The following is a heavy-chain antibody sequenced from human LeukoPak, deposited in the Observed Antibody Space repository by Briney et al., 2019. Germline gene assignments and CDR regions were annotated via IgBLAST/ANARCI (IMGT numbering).Heavy chain of an antibody. CDR2: VKSKARGGTT. J-gene: IGHJ4*02. CDR1: GFIFSSAW. Sequence: GGSLRLSCAASGFIFSSAWMTWVRQAPGKGLEWVGRVKSKARGGTTDYAAPVKGRFTISRDDSENALYLQMSSLHTEDTAVYYCTTSEFPDWGQGTLVTVSS. V-gene: IGHV3-15*01. D-gene: IGHD3-10*01. CDR3: TTSEFPD.